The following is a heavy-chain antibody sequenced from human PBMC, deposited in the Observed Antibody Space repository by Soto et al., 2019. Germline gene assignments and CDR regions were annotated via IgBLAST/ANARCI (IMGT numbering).Heavy chain of an antibody. J-gene: IGHJ4*02. CDR2: IYPGDSDT. CDR3: AIRWLVRGTDY. V-gene: IGHV5-51*01. CDR1: GYSFTSYW. D-gene: IGHD6-19*01. Sequence: GESLKISCQCSGYSFTSYWIGWVRQMPGKGLEWMGIIYPGDSDTRYSPSFQGQVTISADKSISTAYLQWSSLKASDTAMYYCAIRWLVRGTDYWGQGTLVTVSS.